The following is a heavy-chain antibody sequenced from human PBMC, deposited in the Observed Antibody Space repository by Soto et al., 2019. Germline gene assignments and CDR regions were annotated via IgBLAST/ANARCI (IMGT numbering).Heavy chain of an antibody. CDR2: IKQDGSEK. CDR1: GFTFSSYW. D-gene: IGHD2-15*01. Sequence: GGSLRLSCAASGFTFSSYWMSWVRQAPGKGLEWVANIKQDGSEKYYVDSVKGRFTISRDNAKNSLYLQMNSLRAEDTAVYYCARGALGGYYYYYMDVWGKGTTVTVSS. V-gene: IGHV3-7*01. CDR3: ARGALGGYYYYYMDV. J-gene: IGHJ6*03.